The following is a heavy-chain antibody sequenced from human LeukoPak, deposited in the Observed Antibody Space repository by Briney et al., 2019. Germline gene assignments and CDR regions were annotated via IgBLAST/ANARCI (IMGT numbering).Heavy chain of an antibody. CDR3: AREQLYSGYYGLDV. Sequence: GGSLRLSCASSGFTLSNFAIHWVRQAPDKRLEWVAVTSNDGNKNYYADSVRRRITISRDNSKNTVNLQVNSLRPEDTAVYYCAREQLYSGYYGLDVWGQGTTLTVSS. CDR1: GFTLSNFA. V-gene: IGHV3-30-3*01. J-gene: IGHJ6*02. CDR2: TSNDGNKN. D-gene: IGHD2-21*01.